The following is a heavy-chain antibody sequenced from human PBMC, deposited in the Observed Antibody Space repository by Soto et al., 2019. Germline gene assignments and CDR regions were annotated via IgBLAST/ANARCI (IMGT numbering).Heavy chain of an antibody. V-gene: IGHV4-34*01. CDR2: INNRGNT. CDR3: LLITYSGLDV. D-gene: IGHD3-16*01. CDR1: GPSFSAYY. Sequence: ASETLSLTCVLSGPSFSAYYWTWIRQPPGKGLEWIGEINNRGNTNYNPSLKSRLTISLETSKSQFSLRLTSLTAADTAVYYCLLITYSGLDVWGQGTTVTVSS. J-gene: IGHJ6*02.